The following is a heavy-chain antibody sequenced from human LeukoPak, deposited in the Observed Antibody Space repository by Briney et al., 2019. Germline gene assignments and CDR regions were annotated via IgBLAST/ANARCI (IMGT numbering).Heavy chain of an antibody. J-gene: IGHJ4*02. CDR2: TYYRSKWYD. D-gene: IGHD6-19*01. Sequence: SQTLSLTCAISGDSVSSNSAAWNWIRQSPSRGLEWLGRTYYRSKWYDDYAVSVKSRITINPDTSKSQFSLQLNSVTPEDTAIYYCTRGGRGDTVALFESWGQGTLVTVSS. V-gene: IGHV6-1*01. CDR3: TRGGRGDTVALFES. CDR1: GDSVSSNSAA.